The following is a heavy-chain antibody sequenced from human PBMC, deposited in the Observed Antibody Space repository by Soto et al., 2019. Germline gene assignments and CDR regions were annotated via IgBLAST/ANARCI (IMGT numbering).Heavy chain of an antibody. J-gene: IGHJ5*02. CDR2: ISAYNGNT. Sequence: QVQLVQSGAEVKKPGASVKVSCKASGYTFTSYGISWVRQAPGQGLEWMGRISAYNGNTNYAQKLQGRVTMTTDTSTSTAYRELRSLRSDNTAVYYCARVVGALGPWFDPWGQGTLVTVSS. V-gene: IGHV1-18*01. CDR1: GYTFTSYG. D-gene: IGHD1-26*01. CDR3: ARVVGALGPWFDP.